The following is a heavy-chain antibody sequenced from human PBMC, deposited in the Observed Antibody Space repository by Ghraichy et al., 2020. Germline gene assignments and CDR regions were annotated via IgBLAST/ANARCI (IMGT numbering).Heavy chain of an antibody. CDR1: GFTFSSYG. CDR2: ISYDGVIK. V-gene: IGHV3-30*18. CDR3: AKAHSSGWYYFDY. J-gene: IGHJ4*02. D-gene: IGHD6-19*01. Sequence: GGSLRLSCAASGFTFSSYGMHWVRQAPGKGLEWVAVISYDGVIKYYADSVKGRFTISRDNSKNTLYLQMNSLRAEDTAVYYCAKAHSSGWYYFDYWGQGTLVTVSS.